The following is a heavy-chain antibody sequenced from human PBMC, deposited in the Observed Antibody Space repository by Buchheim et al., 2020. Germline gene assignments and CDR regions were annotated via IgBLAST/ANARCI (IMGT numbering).Heavy chain of an antibody. CDR1: GFTFTSYS. J-gene: IGHJ4*02. Sequence: EVQLVESGGGLVKPGGSLGLSCATSGFTFTSYSLSWVRQAPGKGLEWVSSISSSGMYIYYADSVKGRFTISRDNVKNSLYPQMSGLRGEDTAVYYCVRANTTGAYYFDYWGQGTL. D-gene: IGHD1-1*01. CDR2: ISSSGMYI. CDR3: VRANTTGAYYFDY. V-gene: IGHV3-21*01.